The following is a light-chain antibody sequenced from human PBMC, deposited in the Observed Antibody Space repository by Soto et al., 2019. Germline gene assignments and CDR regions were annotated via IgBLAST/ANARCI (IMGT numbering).Light chain of an antibody. V-gene: IGLV2-14*01. CDR2: DVS. J-gene: IGLJ2*01. Sequence: SVLTQPASVFGCPGQSITISRTGFSGDVGGYNYVSWYQQHPGKAPKLMIYDVSNRRSVVSNRFSGSNSGNTASLTITGLQAEDEADYYCYTYTSSSTVLFGGGT. CDR1: SGDVGGYNY. CDR3: YTYTSSSTVL.